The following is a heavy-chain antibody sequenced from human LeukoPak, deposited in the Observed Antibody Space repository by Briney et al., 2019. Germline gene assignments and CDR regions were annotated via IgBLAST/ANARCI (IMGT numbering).Heavy chain of an antibody. Sequence: SETLSLTCTVSGGSLSNYYWTWIRQPLGKGLEWIGYIYYSGSPSYNPSLKSRVTIAVDTSKNQFSLNLSSVSATDTAIYYCARRRDSSSWNSPFDYWGQGTLVTVSS. J-gene: IGHJ4*02. CDR3: ARRRDSSSWNSPFDY. V-gene: IGHV4-59*08. D-gene: IGHD6-13*01. CDR2: IYYSGSP. CDR1: GGSLSNYY.